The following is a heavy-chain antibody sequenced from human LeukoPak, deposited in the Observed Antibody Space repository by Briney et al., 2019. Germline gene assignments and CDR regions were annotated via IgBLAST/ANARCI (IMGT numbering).Heavy chain of an antibody. J-gene: IGHJ4*02. D-gene: IGHD4-17*01. Sequence: GGSQRLSCAASGFTVSSKYINWVRQAPGKGLEWVSLIYGSTSADYADSVKGRFTISRDNSMNTVYLQMNSLRAEDTAIYYCARLNFGDDYWGQGTLVAVSS. CDR3: ARLNFGDDY. V-gene: IGHV3-66*01. CDR1: GFTVSSKY. CDR2: IYGSTSA.